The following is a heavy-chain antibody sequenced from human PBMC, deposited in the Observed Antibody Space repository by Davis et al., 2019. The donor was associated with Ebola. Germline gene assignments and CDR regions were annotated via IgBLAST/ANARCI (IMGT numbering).Heavy chain of an antibody. CDR3: AKDFIATDDAFDI. Sequence: PGGSLRLSCAASGFTFSSYAMSWVRQAPGKGLEWVSAISGSGGSTYYADSVKGRFTISRDNSKNTLYLQTNSLRAEDTAVYYCAKDFIATDDAFDIWGQGTMVTVSS. D-gene: IGHD6-13*01. V-gene: IGHV3-23*01. CDR1: GFTFSSYA. CDR2: ISGSGGST. J-gene: IGHJ3*02.